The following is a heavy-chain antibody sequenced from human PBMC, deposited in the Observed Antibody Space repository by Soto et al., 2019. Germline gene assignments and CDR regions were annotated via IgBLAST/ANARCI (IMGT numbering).Heavy chain of an antibody. Sequence: SDTLSLTCTVSGGSLSSSSYYWGWIRQPPGKGLEWIGSIYYSGSTYYNPSLKSRVTISVDTSKNQFSLKLSSVTAADTAVYYCARQQLYSGLDLYYMDVWGKGTTDTVSS. V-gene: IGHV4-39*01. CDR1: GGSLSSSSYY. D-gene: IGHD5-12*01. CDR3: ARQQLYSGLDLYYMDV. CDR2: IYYSGST. J-gene: IGHJ6*03.